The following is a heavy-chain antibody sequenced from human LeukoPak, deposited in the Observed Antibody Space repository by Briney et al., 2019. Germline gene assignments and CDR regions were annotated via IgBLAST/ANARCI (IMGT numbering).Heavy chain of an antibody. D-gene: IGHD6-13*01. CDR3: ARQVKQQLVLYYYYYMDD. Sequence: SETLSLTCTVSGGSISSYYWSWIRQPPGKGLEWIGYIYYSGSTNYNPSLKSRVTISVDTSKNQFSLKLSSVTAADTAVYYCARQVKQQLVLYYYYYMDDWGKGTTVTVSS. V-gene: IGHV4-59*08. CDR2: IYYSGST. J-gene: IGHJ6*03. CDR1: GGSISSYY.